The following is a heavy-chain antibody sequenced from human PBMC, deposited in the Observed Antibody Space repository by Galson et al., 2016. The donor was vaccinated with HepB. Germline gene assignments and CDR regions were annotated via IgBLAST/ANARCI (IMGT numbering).Heavy chain of an antibody. D-gene: IGHD3-3*01. J-gene: IGHJ6*02. Sequence: SLRLSCAASGYSFSGSAIQWVRQASGKGLEWVGRIKSKTDGGTTDYAAPVKGRFTISRDDSKHTVYLQMNSLKTEDTAVYYCTKPLTYYDFWSGYYTSPYYYYGMDVWGQGTTVTVSS. V-gene: IGHV3-15*07. CDR1: GYSFSGSA. CDR2: IKSKTDGGTT. CDR3: TKPLTYYDFWSGYYTSPYYYYGMDV.